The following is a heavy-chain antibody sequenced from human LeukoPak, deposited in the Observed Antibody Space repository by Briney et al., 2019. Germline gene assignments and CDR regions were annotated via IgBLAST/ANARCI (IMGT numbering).Heavy chain of an antibody. CDR1: GGSFSGYY. J-gene: IGHJ4*02. V-gene: IGHV4-34*01. CDR3: ARGAGASAYYYDSSGYYYVLFDD. D-gene: IGHD3-22*01. Sequence: SETLSLTCAVYGGSFSGYYWSWIRQPPGKGLEWIGEINHSGSTNYNPSLKSRVTISVDTSKNQFSLKLSSVTAADTAVYYCARGAGASAYYYDSSGYYYVLFDDWGQGTLVTVSS. CDR2: INHSGST.